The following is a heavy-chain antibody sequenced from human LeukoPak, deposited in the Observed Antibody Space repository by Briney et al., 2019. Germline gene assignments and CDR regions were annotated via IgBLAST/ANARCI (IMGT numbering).Heavy chain of an antibody. CDR2: IYYSGST. CDR1: GGSISSYY. Sequence: SETLSLTCTVSGGSISSYYWSWIRQPPGKGLEWIGYIYYSGSTNYNPSLKSRVTISVDTSKNQFSLKLSSATAADTAVYYCAREGHYYDSSGYYKGDAFDIWGQGTMVTVSS. D-gene: IGHD3-22*01. V-gene: IGHV4-59*01. CDR3: AREGHYYDSSGYYKGDAFDI. J-gene: IGHJ3*02.